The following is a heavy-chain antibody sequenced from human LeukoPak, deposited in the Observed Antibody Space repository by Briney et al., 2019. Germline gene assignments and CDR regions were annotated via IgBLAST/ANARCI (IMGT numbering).Heavy chain of an antibody. CDR2: IVVGSGNT. J-gene: IGHJ4*02. D-gene: IGHD3-22*01. Sequence: AASVKVSCKASGFTFTSSAMQWVRQARGQRLEWIGWIVVGSGNTNYAQKFQERVTITRDMSTSTAYMELSSLRSEDTAVYYCAARTYYYDSSGPTGDYWGQGTLVTVSS. V-gene: IGHV1-58*02. CDR1: GFTFTSSA. CDR3: AARTYYYDSSGPTGDY.